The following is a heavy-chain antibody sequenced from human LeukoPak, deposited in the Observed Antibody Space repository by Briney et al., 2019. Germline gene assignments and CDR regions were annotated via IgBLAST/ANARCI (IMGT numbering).Heavy chain of an antibody. D-gene: IGHD1-7*01. V-gene: IGHV3-23*01. CDR3: AKGNYLFDY. CDR2: MSGSGGST. J-gene: IGHJ4*02. CDR1: GFPFSSYG. Sequence: GGSLRLSRAASGFPFSSYGMSWVRQAPGKGLEGVSAMSGSGGSTYYADSVKGRFTISRDNSKNTLYLQMNSLRAEDTAVYYCAKGNYLFDYWGQGTLVSVSS.